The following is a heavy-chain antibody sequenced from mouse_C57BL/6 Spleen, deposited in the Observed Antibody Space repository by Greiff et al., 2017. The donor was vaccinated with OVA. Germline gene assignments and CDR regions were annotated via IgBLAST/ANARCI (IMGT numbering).Heavy chain of an antibody. V-gene: IGHV1-81*01. CDR3: ARSDYDYDEYYFDD. CDR1: GYTFTSYG. D-gene: IGHD2-4*01. CDR2: IYPRSGNT. Sequence: VQLQESGAELARPGASVKLSCKASGYTFTSYGISWVKQRTGQGLEWIGEIYPRSGNTYYNEKFKGKATLTADKSSSTAYMELRSLTSEDSAVYFCARSDYDYDEYYFDDWGQGTTLTVSS. J-gene: IGHJ2*01.